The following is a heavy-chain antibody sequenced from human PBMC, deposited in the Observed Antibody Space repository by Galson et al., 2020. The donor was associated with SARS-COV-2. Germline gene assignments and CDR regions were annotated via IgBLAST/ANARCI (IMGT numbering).Heavy chain of an antibody. D-gene: IGHD3-3*01. CDR2: ISSSSSYI. J-gene: IGHJ6*02. V-gene: IGHV3-21*01. Sequence: NSGGSLRLSCAASGFTFSSYSMNWVRQAPGKGLEWVSSISSSSSYIYYADSVKGRFTISRDNAKNSLYLQMNSLRAEDTAVYYCASFLEWLLRGNYYGMDVWGQGTTVTVSS. CDR1: GFTFSSYS. CDR3: ASFLEWLLRGNYYGMDV.